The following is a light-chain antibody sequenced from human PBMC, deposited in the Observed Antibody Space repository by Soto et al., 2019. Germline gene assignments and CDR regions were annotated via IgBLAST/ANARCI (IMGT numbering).Light chain of an antibody. CDR3: SSYTSSSTLGVV. V-gene: IGLV2-14*01. J-gene: IGLJ2*01. Sequence: QSALTQPASVSGSPGQSITISCTGTSSDVGGYNYVSWYQQHPGKAPKLMIYEVSNRPSGVSNRFSGSKSGNTASLTISGLQAEDEADYYCSSYTSSSTLGVVVGGGTKLTVL. CDR1: SSDVGGYNY. CDR2: EVS.